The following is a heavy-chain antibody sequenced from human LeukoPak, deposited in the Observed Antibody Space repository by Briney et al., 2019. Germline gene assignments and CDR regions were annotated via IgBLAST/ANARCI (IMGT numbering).Heavy chain of an antibody. CDR3: ARLTPGPDYYDSSGYEMYYYYGMDV. Sequence: SETLSLTCTVSGGSISSYYWSWIRQPPGKGLEWIGYIYYSGSSNYNPSLKSRVTISVDTSKNQFSLKLSSVTAADTAAYYCARLTPGPDYYDSSGYEMYYYYGMDVWGQGTTVTVSS. J-gene: IGHJ6*02. CDR2: IYYSGSS. CDR1: GGSISSYY. D-gene: IGHD3-22*01. V-gene: IGHV4-59*08.